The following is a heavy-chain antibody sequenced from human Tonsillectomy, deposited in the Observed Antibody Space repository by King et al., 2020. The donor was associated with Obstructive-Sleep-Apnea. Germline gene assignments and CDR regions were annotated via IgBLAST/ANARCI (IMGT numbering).Heavy chain of an antibody. J-gene: IGHJ4*02. D-gene: IGHD3-10*01. CDR1: GFTFSSFA. Sequence: VQLVESGGGVFQPGRSLRLSCAASGFTFSSFAVHWVRQAPGKGLECVAVTSYDGSNNYYADSVKGRFTNSRDNSSNTLYLQMNSLRDEETAVYYWSREVGGLGSYYPKYYFDYWGQGTLVTVSS. CDR2: TSYDGSNN. V-gene: IGHV3-30*04. CDR3: SREVGGLGSYYPKYYFDY.